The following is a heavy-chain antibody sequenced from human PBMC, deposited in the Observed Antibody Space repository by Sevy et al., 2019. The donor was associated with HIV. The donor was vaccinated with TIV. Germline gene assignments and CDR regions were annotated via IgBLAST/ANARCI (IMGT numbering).Heavy chain of an antibody. J-gene: IGHJ4*02. Sequence: GGSLRLSCDASGFTFSSYAIHWVRQAPGKGLEGVSVIHSDDTTYHADSVKDRFTISRDNFKNTLYLHMSSLRAEDTAVYYCARGKSGYGYALNYWGQGTLVTVSS. V-gene: IGHV3-66*01. CDR2: IHSDDTT. CDR3: ARGKSGYGYALNY. D-gene: IGHD5-18*01. CDR1: GFTFSSYA.